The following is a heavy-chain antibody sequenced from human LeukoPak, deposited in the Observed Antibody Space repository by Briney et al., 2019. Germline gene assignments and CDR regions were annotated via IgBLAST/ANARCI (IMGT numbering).Heavy chain of an antibody. CDR1: GASISTYY. CDR3: ARGTVTTQYFDY. Sequence: SETLFLTCSVSGASISTYYWSWIRQPPGKGLEWIGYIYYSGGTNYNPSLKSRVTISVDTSKNQFSLKLSSVTAADTAVYYCARGTVTTQYFDYWGQGTLVRLSS. CDR2: IYYSGGT. V-gene: IGHV4-59*08. J-gene: IGHJ4*02. D-gene: IGHD4-17*01.